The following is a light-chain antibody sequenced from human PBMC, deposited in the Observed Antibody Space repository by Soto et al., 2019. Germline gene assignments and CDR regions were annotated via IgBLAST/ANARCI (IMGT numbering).Light chain of an antibody. Sequence: QSALAQPPSASGSPVQSVTISCTGTSSDICVYNYFSWYQQHPGKSPKLMIYEVSKRPSGFPDRFSGSKSGNTASLTVSGLQDEDEADYYCSAYAGSNXLYVLGTGTKVXV. CDR1: SSDICVYNY. CDR3: SAYAGSNXLYV. J-gene: IGLJ1*01. V-gene: IGLV2-8*01. CDR2: EVS.